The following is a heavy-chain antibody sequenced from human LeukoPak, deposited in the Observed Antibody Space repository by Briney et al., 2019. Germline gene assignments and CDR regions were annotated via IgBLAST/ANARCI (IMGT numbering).Heavy chain of an antibody. J-gene: IGHJ5*02. Sequence: GASVKVSCKASGYTFTSYDINWVRQAPGQGLEWMGWISAYNGNTNYAQKFQGRVTMTTDTSTSTAYMELRSLRSDDTAVYYCARRDYNWFDPWGQGTLVTVSS. V-gene: IGHV1-18*01. CDR3: ARRDYNWFDP. CDR1: GYTFTSYD. CDR2: ISAYNGNT. D-gene: IGHD4/OR15-4a*01.